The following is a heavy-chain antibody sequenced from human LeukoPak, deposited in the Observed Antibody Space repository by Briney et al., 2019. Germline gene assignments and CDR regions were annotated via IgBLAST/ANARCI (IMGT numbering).Heavy chain of an antibody. Sequence: SQTLSLTCTVSGGSISSGSYYWSWIRQPAGKGLEWIGRIYTSGSTNYNPSLKSRVTISVDTSKNQFSLKLSSVTAADTAVYYCARSYGDYGMTFDYWGQRTLVTVSS. CDR2: IYTSGST. CDR1: GGSISSGSYY. V-gene: IGHV4-61*02. J-gene: IGHJ4*02. D-gene: IGHD4-17*01. CDR3: ARSYGDYGMTFDY.